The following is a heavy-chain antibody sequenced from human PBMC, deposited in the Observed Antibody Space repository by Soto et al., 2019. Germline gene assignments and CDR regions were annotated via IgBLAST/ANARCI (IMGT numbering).Heavy chain of an antibody. CDR1: GYSFTSYW. CDR2: IYPGDSDT. J-gene: IGHJ6*03. V-gene: IGHV5-51*01. D-gene: IGHD4-17*01. CDR3: ARQYIYDDYAYYYDYMDV. Sequence: PGESLKISCKGSGYSFTSYWIGWVRQMPGKGLEWMGIIYPGDSDTRYSPSFQGQVTISADKSISTAYLQWSSLKASDTAMYYCARQYIYDDYAYYYDYMDVWGKGTTVTVSS.